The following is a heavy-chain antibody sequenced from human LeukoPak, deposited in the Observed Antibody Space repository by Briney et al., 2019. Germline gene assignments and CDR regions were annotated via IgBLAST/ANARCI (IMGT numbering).Heavy chain of an antibody. CDR1: GFTFSSYA. J-gene: IGHJ4*02. CDR2: ISGSGGST. D-gene: IGHD3-22*01. Sequence: GGSLRLSCAASGFTFSSYAMSWVRQAPGKGLEWVSAISGSGGSTYYADSVKGRFTISRDNSKNTLYLQMNSLRAEDTAVYYCAKDHQDYYDSSGFLGDFDYWGQGTLVTVSS. CDR3: AKDHQDYYDSSGFLGDFDY. V-gene: IGHV3-23*01.